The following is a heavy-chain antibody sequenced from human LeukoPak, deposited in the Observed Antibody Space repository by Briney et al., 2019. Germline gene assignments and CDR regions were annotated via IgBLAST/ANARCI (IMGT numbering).Heavy chain of an antibody. D-gene: IGHD1-14*01. V-gene: IGHV3-23*01. J-gene: IGHJ4*02. CDR3: AKVAWLGTTDY. Sequence: GGSLRLSCVVSGISLSNYAMTWVRQAPGKGLEWVSYISEKGGSTTYADSVKGRFTISRYTSLNTLYLQLNNLRAEDTAVYYCAKVAWLGTTDYWGQGTLVTVSS. CDR2: ISEKGGST. CDR1: GISLSNYA.